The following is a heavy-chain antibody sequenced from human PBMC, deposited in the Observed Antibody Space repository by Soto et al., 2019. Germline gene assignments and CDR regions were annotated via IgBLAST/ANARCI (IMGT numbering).Heavy chain of an antibody. J-gene: IGHJ4*02. CDR1: GGTFSSYS. CDR2: IIPILGIA. V-gene: IGHV1-69*02. Sequence: QVQLVQSGAEVKKPGSSVKVSCKASGGTFSSYSINWVRQAPGQGLEWMGRIIPILGIANYAQKFQGRVTLTADKSTTTAYIQLSSLRSEDTAVYYCASLSGPLDSWGQGTLVTVSS. CDR3: ASLSGPLDS.